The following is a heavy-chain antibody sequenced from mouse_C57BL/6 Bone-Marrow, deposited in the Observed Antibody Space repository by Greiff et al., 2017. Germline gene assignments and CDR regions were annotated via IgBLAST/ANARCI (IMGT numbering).Heavy chain of an antibody. CDR3: ARRGAMDY. Sequence: EVQVVESGPGLVKPSQSLSLTCSVTGYSITSGYYWNWIRQFPGNKLEWMGYISYDGSNNYNPSLKNRIFITRDTSKNQFFLKLNSVTTEDTATYCCARRGAMDYWGQGTSVTVSS. J-gene: IGHJ4*01. V-gene: IGHV3-6*01. CDR1: GYSITSGYY. CDR2: ISYDGSN.